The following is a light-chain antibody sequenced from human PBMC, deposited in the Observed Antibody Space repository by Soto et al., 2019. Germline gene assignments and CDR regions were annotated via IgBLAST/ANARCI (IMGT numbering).Light chain of an antibody. J-gene: IGKJ1*01. CDR2: DAS. CDR1: QSIRTW. CDR3: QQYHNYPRT. V-gene: IGKV1-5*01. Sequence: GDRVTITCRASQSIRTWLAWYQHKPGKAPKFLIYDASTVESGVPSRFSGSGSGTELTITISDLQPDDVETYDCQQYHNYPRTFGQGTKVDIK.